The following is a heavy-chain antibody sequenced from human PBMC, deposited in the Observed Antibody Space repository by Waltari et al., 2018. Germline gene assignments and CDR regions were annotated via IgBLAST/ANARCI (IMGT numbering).Heavy chain of an antibody. CDR3: ARDLYGSWYADDY. V-gene: IGHV3-48*02. CDR1: GFTFSSYS. Sequence: EVQLVESGGGLVQPGGSLRLSCAASGFTFSSYSMNWVRQAPGKGLEWVSYMSSSSRTIYYADSVKGRFTISRDNAKNSLYLQMNSLRDEDTAVYYCARDLYGSWYADDYWGQEMLVTVSS. CDR2: MSSSSRTI. J-gene: IGHJ4*02. D-gene: IGHD6-13*01.